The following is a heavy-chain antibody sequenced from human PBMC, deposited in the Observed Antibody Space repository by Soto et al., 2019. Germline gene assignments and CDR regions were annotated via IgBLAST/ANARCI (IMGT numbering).Heavy chain of an antibody. D-gene: IGHD5-18*01. J-gene: IGHJ3*02. CDR3: ARRRYSYGVTSGDAFDI. V-gene: IGHV3-48*03. CDR2: ISSSGSTI. Sequence: SLRLSCAASGFTFSSYEMNWVRQAPGKGLEWVSYISSSGSTIYYADSVKGRFTISRDNAKNSLYLQMNSLRAEDTAVYYCARRRYSYGVTSGDAFDIWGQGTMVTVSS. CDR1: GFTFSSYE.